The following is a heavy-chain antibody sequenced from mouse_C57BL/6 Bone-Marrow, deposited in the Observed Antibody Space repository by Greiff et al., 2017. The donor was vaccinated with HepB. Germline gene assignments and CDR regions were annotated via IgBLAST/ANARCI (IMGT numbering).Heavy chain of an antibody. CDR3: ARSTTVVAWDYFDY. J-gene: IGHJ2*01. CDR2: IYPGSGST. CDR1: GYTFTSYW. Sequence: VQLQQSGAELVKPGASVKMSCKASGYTFTSYWITWVKQRPGQGLEWIGDIYPGSGSTNYNEKFKSKATLTVDTSSSTAYMQLSSLTSEDSAVYYCARSTTVVAWDYFDYWGQGTTLTVSS. D-gene: IGHD1-1*01. V-gene: IGHV1-55*01.